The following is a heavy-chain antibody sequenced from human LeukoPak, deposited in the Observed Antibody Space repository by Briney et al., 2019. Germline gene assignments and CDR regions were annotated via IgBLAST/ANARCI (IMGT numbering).Heavy chain of an antibody. Sequence: SETLSLTCTVSGGSISSYYWSWIRQPAGKGLEWIGRIYTSGSTNYNPSLKSRVTMSVDTSKNQFSLKLSSVTAADTAVYYCARGAVAGTFYYYYMDVWGKGTTVTISS. V-gene: IGHV4-4*07. J-gene: IGHJ6*03. CDR3: ARGAVAGTFYYYYMDV. CDR2: IYTSGST. D-gene: IGHD6-19*01. CDR1: GGSISSYY.